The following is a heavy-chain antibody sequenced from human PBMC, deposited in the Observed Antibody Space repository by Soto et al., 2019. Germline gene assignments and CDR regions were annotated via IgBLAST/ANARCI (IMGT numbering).Heavy chain of an antibody. D-gene: IGHD3-16*02. CDR3: ARDGGMITFGGVIAHEFDY. CDR2: ISAYNGNT. J-gene: IGHJ4*02. Sequence: GASVKVSCKAPGYTFTSYGISWVRQAPGQGLEWMGWISAYNGNTNYAQKLQGRVTMTTDTSTSTAYMELRSLRSDDTAVYYCARDGGMITFGGVIAHEFDYWGQGTLVTVSS. V-gene: IGHV1-18*01. CDR1: GYTFTSYG.